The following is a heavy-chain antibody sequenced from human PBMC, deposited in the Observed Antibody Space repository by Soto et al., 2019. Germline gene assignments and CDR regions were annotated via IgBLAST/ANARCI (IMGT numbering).Heavy chain of an antibody. Sequence: SGKDCCKASGFPVTSSALQWVRQARGQRLEWIRRILVVSGNTHYAQKFQERVTITRDMSTSTAYMELSSLRSEDTAVYYCAAYYGGNSLFLGQGDYYYYGMDVWGQGTTVTVSS. CDR1: GFPVTSSA. V-gene: IGHV1-58*01. CDR3: AAYYGGNSLFLGQGDYYYYGMDV. J-gene: IGHJ6*02. CDR2: ILVVSGNT. D-gene: IGHD4-17*01.